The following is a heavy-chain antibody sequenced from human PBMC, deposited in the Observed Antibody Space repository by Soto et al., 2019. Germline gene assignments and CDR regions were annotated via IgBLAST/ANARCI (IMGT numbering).Heavy chain of an antibody. D-gene: IGHD5-12*01. J-gene: IGHJ4*02. CDR3: ARGQEGVVATH. V-gene: IGHV4-34*01. CDR2: VKDGGHT. CDR1: GGSLSGYY. Sequence: QVQLQQWGAGLLKPSETLSLNCAVTGGSLSGYYWSWIRQPPGKGLEWIGEVKDGGHTNYSPSLRGRVTISSVPSNNQFSLRLNSVTAADTGVYYCARGQEGVVATHWDQGSLVTVSS.